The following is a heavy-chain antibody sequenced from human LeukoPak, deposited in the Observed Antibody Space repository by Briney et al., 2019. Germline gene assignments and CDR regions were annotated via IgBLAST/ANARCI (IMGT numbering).Heavy chain of an antibody. V-gene: IGHV3-30*09. J-gene: IGHJ4*02. CDR1: GFTFGSYA. D-gene: IGHD6-13*01. CDR3: AREVSWYYFDY. CDR2: ISYDGSNK. Sequence: GGSLRLSCAASGFTFGSYAMHWVRQAPEKGLEWVSVISYDGSNKYYADSVKGRFAISRDNSKKTLYLQMNSLRGDDAAVYYCAREVSWYYFDYWGEGSLVSVSS.